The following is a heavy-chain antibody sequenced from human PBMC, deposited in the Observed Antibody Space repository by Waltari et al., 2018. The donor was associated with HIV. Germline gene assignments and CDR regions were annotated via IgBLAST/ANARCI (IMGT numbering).Heavy chain of an antibody. J-gene: IGHJ4*02. Sequence: QVQLVQSGAEVKKPGSSVKVSCKASGGPFSSHAVSWVRQAPGQGLEWMGGIIPFFGTANYAQKFQGRVTITADESTSTAYMELSSLRSEDTAVYFCANAHKPYSSESFDYWGQGTLVTVSS. CDR2: IIPFFGTA. D-gene: IGHD6-19*01. CDR3: ANAHKPYSSESFDY. CDR1: GGPFSSHA. V-gene: IGHV1-69*01.